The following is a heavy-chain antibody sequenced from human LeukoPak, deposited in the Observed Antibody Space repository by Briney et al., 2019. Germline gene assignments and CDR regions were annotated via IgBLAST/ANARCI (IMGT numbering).Heavy chain of an antibody. D-gene: IGHD5-18*01. CDR1: GGSISSYC. V-gene: IGHV4-59*01. CDR2: IYYSGST. CDR3: ARGGTDTAMVRTDYYYYMDV. Sequence: PSETLSLTCTVSGGSISSYCWSWIRQPPGKGLEWIGYIYYSGSTNYNPSLKSRVTISVDTSKNQFSLKLSSVTAADTAVYYCARGGTDTAMVRTDYYYYMDVWGKGTTVTVSS. J-gene: IGHJ6*03.